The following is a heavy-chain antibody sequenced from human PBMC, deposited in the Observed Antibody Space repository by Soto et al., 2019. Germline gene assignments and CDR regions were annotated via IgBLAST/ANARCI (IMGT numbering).Heavy chain of an antibody. J-gene: IGHJ4*02. CDR3: ARDKITGLFDY. CDR1: GGSFSGYY. D-gene: IGHD2-8*02. CDR2: TNHSGST. V-gene: IGHV4-34*01. Sequence: SETLSLTCAVYGGSFSGYYWTWIRQPPGTGLEWIGETNHSGSTNYNPSLKSRVTISVDTSKNQFSLKLTSVTAADTAVYYCARDKITGLFDYWGQGTLVTVSS.